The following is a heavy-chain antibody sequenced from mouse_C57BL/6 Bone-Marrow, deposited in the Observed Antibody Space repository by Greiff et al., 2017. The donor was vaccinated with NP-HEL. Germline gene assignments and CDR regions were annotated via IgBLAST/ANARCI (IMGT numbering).Heavy chain of an antibody. D-gene: IGHD2-1*01. CDR3: AREGDYYGNYLFAY. CDR2: INPYNGDT. J-gene: IGHJ3*01. Sequence: EVQLQQSGPELVKPGDSVKISCKASGYSFTGYFMNWVMQSHGTSLEWIGRINPYNGDTFYNQKFKGKATLTVDKSSSTAHMELRSLTSEDSAVYYCAREGDYYGNYLFAYWGQGTLVTVSA. CDR1: GYSFTGYF. V-gene: IGHV1-20*01.